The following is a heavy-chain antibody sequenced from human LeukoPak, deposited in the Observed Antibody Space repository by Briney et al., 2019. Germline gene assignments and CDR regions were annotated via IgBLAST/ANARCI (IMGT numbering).Heavy chain of an antibody. Sequence: GGSLRLSCAASGFTFSSYGMHWVRQAPGRGREWVAFIRYDGSNKYYADSVKGRFTISRDNSKNTLYLQMNSLRAEDTAVYYCAKDNYAFWSGYLGHYYYYMDVWGKGTTVTVSS. CDR1: GFTFSSYG. D-gene: IGHD3-3*01. V-gene: IGHV3-30*02. CDR2: IRYDGSNK. CDR3: AKDNYAFWSGYLGHYYYYMDV. J-gene: IGHJ6*03.